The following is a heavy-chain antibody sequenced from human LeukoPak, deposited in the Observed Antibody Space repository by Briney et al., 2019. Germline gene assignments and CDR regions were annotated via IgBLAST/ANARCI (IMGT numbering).Heavy chain of an antibody. CDR1: GGTFSSYA. V-gene: IGHV1-69*04. Sequence: EASVKVSCKASGGTFSSYAISWVRQAPGQGLEWMGRIIPILGIANYARKFQGRVTITADKSTSTAYMELSSLRSEDTAVYYCARGFTAMTSNWFDPWGQGTLVTVSS. J-gene: IGHJ5*02. CDR3: ARGFTAMTSNWFDP. D-gene: IGHD5-18*01. CDR2: IIPILGIA.